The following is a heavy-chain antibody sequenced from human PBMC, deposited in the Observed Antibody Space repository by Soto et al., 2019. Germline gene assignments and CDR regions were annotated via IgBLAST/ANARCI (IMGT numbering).Heavy chain of an antibody. Sequence: GESLKISCSASGFTFSSYAMHWVRQAPGKGLEYVSAISSNGGSTYYADSVKGRFTISRDNSKNTLYLQMSSLRAEDTAVYYCVKSGGYSYGYGYWGQGTLVTVSS. V-gene: IGHV3-64D*08. CDR3: VKSGGYSYGYGY. CDR2: ISSNGGST. D-gene: IGHD5-18*01. J-gene: IGHJ4*02. CDR1: GFTFSSYA.